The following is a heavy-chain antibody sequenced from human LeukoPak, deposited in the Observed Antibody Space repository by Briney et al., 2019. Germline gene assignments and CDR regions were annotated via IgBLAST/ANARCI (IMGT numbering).Heavy chain of an antibody. CDR1: GFTFSSYA. Sequence: GGSLRLSCAASGFTFSSYAMHWVRQAPGKGLEWVAVISYDGSNKYYADSVKGRFTISRDNSKNTLYLQMNSLRAEDTAVYYCAKDSGSYLSYYYYMDVWGKGTTVTVSS. CDR2: ISYDGSNK. J-gene: IGHJ6*03. CDR3: AKDSGSYLSYYYYMDV. D-gene: IGHD1-26*01. V-gene: IGHV3-30-3*01.